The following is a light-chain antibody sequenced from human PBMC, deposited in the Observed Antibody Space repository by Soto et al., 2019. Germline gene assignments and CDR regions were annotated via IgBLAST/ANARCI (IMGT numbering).Light chain of an antibody. CDR2: SNN. V-gene: IGLV1-40*01. Sequence: QSVLTQPPSVSGAPGQRVTISCTGTSSNIGAGYDVHWYQQLPGKAPTLLIYSNNDRPSGVADRFSGSKSGTSASLAITVLQADDAADYYCHSYDSSLSAVVFGGGTKLTVL. CDR1: SSNIGAGYD. J-gene: IGLJ3*02. CDR3: HSYDSSLSAVV.